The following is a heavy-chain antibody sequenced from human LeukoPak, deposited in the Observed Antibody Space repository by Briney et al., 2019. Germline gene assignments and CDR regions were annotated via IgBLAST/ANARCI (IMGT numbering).Heavy chain of an antibody. V-gene: IGHV1-18*01. CDR1: GYTFTSYD. CDR2: ISAYNGNT. J-gene: IGHJ5*02. D-gene: IGHD5-18*01. Sequence: GASVKVSCKASGYTFTSYDINWVRQAPGQGLEWMGWISAYNGNTNYAQKLQGRVTMTTDTSTSTAYMELRSLRSDDTAVYYCARVTPVSDTAMGLGWFDPWGQGTLVTVSS. CDR3: ARVTPVSDTAMGLGWFDP.